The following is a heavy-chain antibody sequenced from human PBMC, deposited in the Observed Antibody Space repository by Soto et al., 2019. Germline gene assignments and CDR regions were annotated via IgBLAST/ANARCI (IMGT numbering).Heavy chain of an antibody. CDR3: ARVSIQLWRRDGMDV. J-gene: IGHJ6*02. Sequence: QVQLVESGGGVVQPGRSLRLSCAASGFTFSSHSMHWVRQAPGKGLEWVAVMSYDGTHKYYADSVKGRFIISRDNSKNTLYLQMNSLRPEDTAGYYCARVSIQLWRRDGMDVWGQGTTVTVSS. CDR2: MSYDGTHK. D-gene: IGHD5-18*01. CDR1: GFTFSSHS. V-gene: IGHV3-30-3*01.